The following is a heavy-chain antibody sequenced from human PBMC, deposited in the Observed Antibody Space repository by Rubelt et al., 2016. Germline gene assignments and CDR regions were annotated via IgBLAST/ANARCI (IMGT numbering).Heavy chain of an antibody. V-gene: IGHV7-4-1*02. D-gene: IGHD4/OR15-4a*01. CDR1: GYTLTTLA. CDR2: INANTGDP. J-gene: IGHJ5*02. Sequence: QVQLVQSGSELKKPGASVKVSCKASGYTLTTLAMNWVRQAPGQGLEWMGWINANTGDPTSAQGLTGRFVFSLDTSVNTAYLQISSLQPEDTAVYFCARGHYGAWGQGTLVTVSS. CDR3: ARGHYGA.